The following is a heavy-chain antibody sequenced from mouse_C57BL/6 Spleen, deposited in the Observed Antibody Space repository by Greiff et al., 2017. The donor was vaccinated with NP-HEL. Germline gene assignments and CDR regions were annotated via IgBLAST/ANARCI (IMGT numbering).Heavy chain of an antibody. J-gene: IGHJ2*01. D-gene: IGHD1-1*01. CDR2: IYPGDGDT. Sequence: VTLMESGPELVKPGASVKISCKASGYAFSSSWMNWVKQRPGKGLEWIGRIYPGDGDTNYNGKFKGKATLTADKSSSTAYMQLSSLTSEDSAVYFCARREELRRYFDYWGQGTTLTVSS. V-gene: IGHV1-82*01. CDR1: GYAFSSSW. CDR3: ARREELRRYFDY.